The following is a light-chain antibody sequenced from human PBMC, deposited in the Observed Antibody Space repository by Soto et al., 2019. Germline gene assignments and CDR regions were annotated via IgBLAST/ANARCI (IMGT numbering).Light chain of an antibody. CDR2: EVS. CDR3: SSYAGINNLGV. Sequence: QSALTQPPSASGSPGQSVTISCTGTSSDVGGYNYVSWYQQHPGKAPKLMIYEVSKRPSGVPDRFSGSKSGNTASLTVSGLQAEDEADYYCSSYAGINNLGVFGTGTKVTVL. V-gene: IGLV2-8*01. CDR1: SSDVGGYNY. J-gene: IGLJ1*01.